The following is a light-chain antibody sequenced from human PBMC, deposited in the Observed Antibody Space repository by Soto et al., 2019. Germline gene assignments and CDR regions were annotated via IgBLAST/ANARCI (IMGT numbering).Light chain of an antibody. V-gene: IGKV1-39*01. CDR3: QQSYSNPYT. CDR2: AAS. Sequence: DIQMTQSPSSLSASVGDRVTITCRASQSISSYLNWYQQKPGKAPKLLIYAASSLQSGVPSRFSVSGSGTDFTLTISSLQPEDFATYYCQQSYSNPYTFGQGTKLKIK. J-gene: IGKJ2*01. CDR1: QSISSY.